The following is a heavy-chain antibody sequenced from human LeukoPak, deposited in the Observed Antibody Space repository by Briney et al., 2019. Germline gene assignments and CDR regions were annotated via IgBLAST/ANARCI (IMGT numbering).Heavy chain of an antibody. CDR1: GGSISSYY. D-gene: IGHD2-2*01. V-gene: IGHV4-59*01. CDR2: IYYSGST. J-gene: IGHJ4*02. Sequence: SETLSLTCTVSGGSISSYYWSWIRQPPGKGLEWIGYIYYSGSTNYNPSLKSRVTISVDTSKNQFSLKLSSVTAADTAVYYCAREHCSSTSCYRGQFDYWGQRTLVTVSS. CDR3: AREHCSSTSCYRGQFDY.